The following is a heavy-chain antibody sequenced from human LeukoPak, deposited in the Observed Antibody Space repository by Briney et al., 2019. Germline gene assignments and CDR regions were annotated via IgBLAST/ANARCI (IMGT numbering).Heavy chain of an antibody. Sequence: ASVKVSCKASGYTFTGYYMHWVRQAPGQGLEWMGWINPNSGGTNYAQKFQGRVTMTRDTSISTAYMELSRLRSDDTAVYYCARGMATTAESYYYYYYMDVWGKGTTVTVSS. J-gene: IGHJ6*03. CDR1: GYTFTGYY. D-gene: IGHD5-24*01. V-gene: IGHV1-2*02. CDR3: ARGMATTAESYYYYYYMDV. CDR2: INPNSGGT.